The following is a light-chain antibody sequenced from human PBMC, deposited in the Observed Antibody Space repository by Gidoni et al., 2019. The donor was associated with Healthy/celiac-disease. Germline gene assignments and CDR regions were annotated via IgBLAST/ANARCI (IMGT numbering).Light chain of an antibody. CDR3: QQYGSSPLT. V-gene: IGKV3-20*01. J-gene: IGKJ4*01. CDR2: GAS. Sequence: VLTQSPGTLSLSPGERATLSCRASQSVSSSYLAWYQQKPGQAPRLLIYGASSRATGIPDRFSGSGAGTDFTLTISRLEPEDFAVYYCQQYGSSPLTFGGGTKVEIK. CDR1: QSVSSSY.